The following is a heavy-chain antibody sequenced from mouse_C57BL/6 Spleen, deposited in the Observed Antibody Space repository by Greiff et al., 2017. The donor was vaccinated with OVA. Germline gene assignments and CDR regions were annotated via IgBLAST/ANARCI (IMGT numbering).Heavy chain of an antibody. Sequence: QVQLQQSGAELVMPGASVKLSCKASGYTFTSYWMHWVKQRPGQGLEWIGEIDPSDSYTNYNQKFKGKSTLTVDKSSSTAYMQLSSLTSEDSAVYYCARVYYSNSYAMDYWGQGTSVTVSS. CDR1: GYTFTSYW. J-gene: IGHJ4*01. CDR3: ARVYYSNSYAMDY. CDR2: IDPSDSYT. D-gene: IGHD2-5*01. V-gene: IGHV1-69*01.